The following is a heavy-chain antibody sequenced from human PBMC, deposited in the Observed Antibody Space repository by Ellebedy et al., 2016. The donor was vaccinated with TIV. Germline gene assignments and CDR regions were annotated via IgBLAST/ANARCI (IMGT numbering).Heavy chain of an antibody. J-gene: IGHJ6*03. Sequence: ASVKVSCXASGYTFTGYYMHRARQPPGQGLEWMGWINPNSGGTNYAQKFQGRVTMTRDTSISTAYMELSRLRSDDTAVYYCARFLRYRARVGDYYYMDVWGKGTTVTVSS. CDR2: INPNSGGT. CDR1: GYTFTGYY. V-gene: IGHV1-2*02. CDR3: ARFLRYRARVGDYYYMDV. D-gene: IGHD1-26*01.